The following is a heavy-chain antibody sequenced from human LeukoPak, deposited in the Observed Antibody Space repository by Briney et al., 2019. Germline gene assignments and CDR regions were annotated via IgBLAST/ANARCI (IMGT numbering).Heavy chain of an antibody. J-gene: IGHJ4*02. CDR1: DGSISSSNHF. CDR3: ARRVVATISFDY. D-gene: IGHD5-12*01. CDR2: IYHAGST. V-gene: IGHV4-39*01. Sequence: SETLSLTCTVSDGSISSSNHFWGWIRQPPGKGLEWIGSIYHAGSTYQNSSLKSRVTISVDTSKNQFSLKLSSVTAADTAVYYCARRVVATISFDYWGQGIPVTVSS.